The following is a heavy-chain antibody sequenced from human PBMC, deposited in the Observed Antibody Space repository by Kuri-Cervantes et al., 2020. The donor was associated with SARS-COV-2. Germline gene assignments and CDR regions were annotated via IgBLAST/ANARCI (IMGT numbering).Heavy chain of an antibody. CDR1: GFTFSSYS. V-gene: IGHV3-21*01. D-gene: IGHD2-21*01. CDR3: ARVAGEGPIYYYYMDV. Sequence: LSLTCAASGFTFSSYSMNWVRQAPGKGLEWVSSISSSSSYIYYADSVKGRFTISRDDAKNSLYLQMNSLRGEDTAVYYCARVAGEGPIYYYYMDVWGKGTTVTVSS. CDR2: ISSSSSYI. J-gene: IGHJ6*03.